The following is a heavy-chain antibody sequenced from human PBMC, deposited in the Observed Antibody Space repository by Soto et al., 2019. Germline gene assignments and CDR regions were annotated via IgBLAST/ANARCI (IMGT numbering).Heavy chain of an antibody. J-gene: IGHJ5*02. V-gene: IGHV3-21*04. CDR1: GFSFSGDN. CDR3: AKDPWASPHPFDL. Sequence: GGSLRLTCAASGFSFSGDNMNWVRQAPGKGLEWLSPISSSSSYLYYADSVKGRFTISRDNYKNTLYLQMNSLRAEDTAVYYCAKDPWASPHPFDLWGQGTLVTVS. D-gene: IGHD2-15*01. CDR2: ISSSSSYL.